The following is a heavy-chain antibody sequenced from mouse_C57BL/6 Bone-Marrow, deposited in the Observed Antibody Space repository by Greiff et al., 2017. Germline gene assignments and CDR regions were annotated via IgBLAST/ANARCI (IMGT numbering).Heavy chain of an antibody. Sequence: VQLQQSGAELARPGASVKLSCKASGYTFTSYGISWVKQRTGQGLEWIGEIYPRSGNTYYNGEFKGKATLTADKSSSTAYMELRSLTSEDSAVYLCARSYYYWGQGTTLTVSS. J-gene: IGHJ2*01. D-gene: IGHD1-1*01. CDR2: IYPRSGNT. V-gene: IGHV1-81*01. CDR1: GYTFTSYG. CDR3: ARSYYY.